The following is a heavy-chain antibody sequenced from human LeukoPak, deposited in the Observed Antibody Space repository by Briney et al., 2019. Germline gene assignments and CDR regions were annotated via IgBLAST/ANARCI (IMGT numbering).Heavy chain of an antibody. D-gene: IGHD3-22*01. Sequence: ASVTVSCKASGYTFTGYYMHWVRQAPGQGLEWTGWINPDSGGTKSAQRFQGRVTMTRDTSISTAYMEVSRLRSDDTAVYYCAINYYDSSGPLGIGYWGQGTLVSVSS. J-gene: IGHJ4*02. V-gene: IGHV1-2*02. CDR3: AINYYDSSGPLGIGY. CDR1: GYTFTGYY. CDR2: INPDSGGT.